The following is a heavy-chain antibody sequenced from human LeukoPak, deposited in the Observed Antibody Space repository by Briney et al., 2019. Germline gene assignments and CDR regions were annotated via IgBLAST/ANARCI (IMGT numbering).Heavy chain of an antibody. CDR1: GFTFSSHD. Sequence: SGGSLRLSCAASGFTFSSHDMPWVRQATGKGLEWVSAIGTAGDTYYPGSVKGRFTISRENAKNSLYLQMNSLRAGDTAVYYCARGSRYQLLWSAYYYYGMDVWGQGTTVTVSS. V-gene: IGHV3-13*01. D-gene: IGHD2-2*01. CDR2: IGTAGDT. CDR3: ARGSRYQLLWSAYYYYGMDV. J-gene: IGHJ6*02.